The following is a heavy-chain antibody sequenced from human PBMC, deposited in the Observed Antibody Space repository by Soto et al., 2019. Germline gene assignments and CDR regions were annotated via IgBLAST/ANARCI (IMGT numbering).Heavy chain of an antibody. Sequence: SETLSLTGTVSGGSISSYDCSWIRQPAWKGLEWIGRIYTSGSTNYSPSLKSRVTMSVDTSKNQFSLKLSSVTAADTAVYYFPMGLRITIFGVVIPAPYAAFDIWGQGTMLTVSS. CDR3: PMGLRITIFGVVIPAPYAAFDI. J-gene: IGHJ3*02. CDR1: GGSISSYD. D-gene: IGHD3-3*01. CDR2: IYTSGST. V-gene: IGHV4-4*07.